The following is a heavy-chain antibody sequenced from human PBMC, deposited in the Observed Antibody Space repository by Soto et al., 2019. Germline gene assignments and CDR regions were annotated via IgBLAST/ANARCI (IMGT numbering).Heavy chain of an antibody. Sequence: GASVEVSCKVSGYTLAELSRRWVRQAPGKGLEWMGGFDPEDGETIYAQKFQGRVTMTEDTSTDTAYMELSSLRSEDTAVYYCATTATLKRSNWFGPWGQGTLVTV. CDR3: ATTATLKRSNWFGP. CDR2: FDPEDGET. CDR1: GYTLAELS. D-gene: IGHD5-12*01. J-gene: IGHJ5*02. V-gene: IGHV1-24*01.